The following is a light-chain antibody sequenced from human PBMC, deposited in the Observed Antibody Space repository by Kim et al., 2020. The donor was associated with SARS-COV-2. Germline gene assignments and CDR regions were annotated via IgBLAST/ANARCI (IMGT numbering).Light chain of an antibody. CDR1: QGINSY. Sequence: GAVGDRVDSTCRARQGINSYLAWYQQKPGKAAKLLIYTASTLQSGVPSRFSGSGSGTEFTLTISSLQPDDLATYYCLQLNGYPLTCGGGTKVDIK. CDR2: TAS. V-gene: IGKV1-9*01. J-gene: IGKJ4*01. CDR3: LQLNGYPLT.